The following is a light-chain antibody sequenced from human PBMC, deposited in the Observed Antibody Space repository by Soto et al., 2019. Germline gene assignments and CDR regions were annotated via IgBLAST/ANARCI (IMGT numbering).Light chain of an antibody. CDR3: QHYNSNPWT. J-gene: IGKJ1*01. Sequence: DIQMTQSPSTLSASVGDRVTITCRASQSISSWLAWYQQKPGKAPKLLIYAASSLESGVPSRFSGSRSGTYFTLTISSLQPDDFATYYCQHYNSNPWTFGQGTKVEVK. CDR1: QSISSW. CDR2: AAS. V-gene: IGKV1-5*01.